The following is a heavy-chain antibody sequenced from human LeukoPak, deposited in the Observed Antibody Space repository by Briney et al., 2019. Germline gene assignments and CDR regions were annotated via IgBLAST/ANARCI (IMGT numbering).Heavy chain of an antibody. CDR3: AKDQWSSRGPYSFDY. V-gene: IGHV3-23*01. CDR2: VIGSGDST. D-gene: IGHD6-19*01. J-gene: IGHJ4*02. Sequence: AGGSLRLSGAASGFTFSSYAMSWVRHAPGKGLEGVSVVIGSGDSTYYADSVKGRFTISRDNSKNTLYLQMDSLRAEATAVYYCAKDQWSSRGPYSFDYWGQGTLVTVSS. CDR1: GFTFSSYA.